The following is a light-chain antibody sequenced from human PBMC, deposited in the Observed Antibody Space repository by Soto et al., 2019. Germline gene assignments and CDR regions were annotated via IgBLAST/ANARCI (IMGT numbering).Light chain of an antibody. J-gene: IGKJ1*01. Sequence: DIQMTQSPSSVSASFFYRVTITCXASQAIDSWLAWYQQKPGEAPKLLIFTGSLLHSGVPPRFSGSGSGTDFTLTISSLQPEDFATYYCQQTLSFPPTFGQGTKVDIK. CDR1: QAIDSW. CDR3: QQTLSFPPT. V-gene: IGKV1-12*01. CDR2: TGS.